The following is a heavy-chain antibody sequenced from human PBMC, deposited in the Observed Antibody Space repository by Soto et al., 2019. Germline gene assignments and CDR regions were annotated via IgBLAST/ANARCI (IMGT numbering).Heavy chain of an antibody. Sequence: GGSLRLSCAASGFRFRTYNMDWVRQAPGKGPEWIAHISTTSFTIYYADSVKGRFTISRDNDRNSLYLEMNSLRDEDTAVYYCARDRCYDGTCYSASDSWGQGTLVTVSS. CDR3: ARDRCYDGTCYSASDS. D-gene: IGHD2-15*01. CDR2: ISTTSFTI. J-gene: IGHJ5*01. V-gene: IGHV3-48*02. CDR1: GFRFRTYN.